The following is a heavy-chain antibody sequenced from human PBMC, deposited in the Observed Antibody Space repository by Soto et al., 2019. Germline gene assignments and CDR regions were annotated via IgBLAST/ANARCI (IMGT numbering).Heavy chain of an antibody. CDR2: TGASGRTT. J-gene: IGHJ4*02. CDR3: ATVQNPSRSFDY. CDR1: GFSFSGYA. Sequence: EVQLLESGGVFVQPGGSLRLSCAASGFSFSGYAMTWVRQAPGKGLEWVSTTGASGRTTYYADSVKGRFTVSRDNSKNTLDLQMSSLRADDTAVYYCATVQNPSRSFDYWGQGTLVTVSS. V-gene: IGHV3-23*01.